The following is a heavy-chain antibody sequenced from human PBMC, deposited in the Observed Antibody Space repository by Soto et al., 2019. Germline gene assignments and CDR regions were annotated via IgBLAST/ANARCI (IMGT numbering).Heavy chain of an antibody. V-gene: IGHV1-18*01. J-gene: IGHJ6*03. Sequence: ASVKVSCKASGYTFNNYGFVWVRQAPGQGLECLGWISAYNGDTKYAQNFQDRVTMTTDRSTTTAYLELRSLRADDTAVYYCARSTSFYYMDVWGKGTTVTVSS. CDR2: ISAYNGDT. CDR1: GYTFNNYG. CDR3: ARSTSFYYMDV. D-gene: IGHD5-12*01.